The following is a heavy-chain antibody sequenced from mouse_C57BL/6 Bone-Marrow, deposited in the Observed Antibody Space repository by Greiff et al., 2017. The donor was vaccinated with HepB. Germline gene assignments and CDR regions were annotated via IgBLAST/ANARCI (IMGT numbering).Heavy chain of an antibody. D-gene: IGHD2-3*01. V-gene: IGHV1-63*01. CDR1: GYTFTNYW. Sequence: VQLQQSGAELVRPGTSVKMSCKASGYTFTNYWIGWAKQRPGHGLEWIGDIYPGGGYTNYNEKFKGKATLTADKSSSTAYMQFSSLTSEDSAIYYCARPIYDGYYVYFDYWGQGTTLTVSS. J-gene: IGHJ2*01. CDR3: ARPIYDGYYVYFDY. CDR2: IYPGGGYT.